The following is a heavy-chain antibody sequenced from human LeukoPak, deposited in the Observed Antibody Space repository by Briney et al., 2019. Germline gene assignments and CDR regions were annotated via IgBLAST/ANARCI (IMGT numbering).Heavy chain of an antibody. CDR1: GFTVSSNY. V-gene: IGHV3-53*01. CDR3: ARDNWNGPFDY. CDR2: IYSGGST. Sequence: QPGGSLRLSCAASGFTVSSNYMSWVRQAPGKGLEWVSVIYSGGSTYYADSVKGRFTIPRDNSKNTLYLQMNSLRAEDTAVYYCARDNWNGPFDYWGQGTLVTVSS. D-gene: IGHD1-20*01. J-gene: IGHJ4*02.